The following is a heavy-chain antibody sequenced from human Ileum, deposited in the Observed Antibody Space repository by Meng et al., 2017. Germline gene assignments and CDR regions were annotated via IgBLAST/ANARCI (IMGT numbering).Heavy chain of an antibody. CDR3: ARGAMVTKGIDY. CDR2: IKGDGSYS. V-gene: IGHV3-74*01. Sequence: SGGGLVKPGGSLRLSCAASGFTFSNYWMHWVRQTPGKGLVWVSHIKGDGSYSKYADSVEGRFTVSRDNAKNTLYLQMDSLRDEDSAVYFCARGAMVTKGIDYWGQGTLVTVSS. CDR1: GFTFSNYW. D-gene: IGHD4-17*01. J-gene: IGHJ4*02.